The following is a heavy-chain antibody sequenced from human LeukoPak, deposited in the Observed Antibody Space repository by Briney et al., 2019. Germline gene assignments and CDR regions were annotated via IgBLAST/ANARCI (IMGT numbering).Heavy chain of an antibody. D-gene: IGHD5-18*01. V-gene: IGHV3-23*01. Sequence: GGSLRLSCAASGFTLSSYSMSWVRQAPGKGLECVSVITGTGGRTYYADPVKGRFTISRDNSKNTLYLQMNSLRAEDTAVYYCAKGRGYSYGYRTDYWGQGTLVTVSS. CDR1: GFTLSSYS. J-gene: IGHJ4*02. CDR3: AKGRGYSYGYRTDY. CDR2: ITGTGGRT.